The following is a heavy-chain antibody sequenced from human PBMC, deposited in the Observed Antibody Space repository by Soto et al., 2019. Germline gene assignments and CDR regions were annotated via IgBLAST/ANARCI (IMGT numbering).Heavy chain of an antibody. CDR1: GFTFSSYA. CDR3: AKASYGDYLGPDDC. D-gene: IGHD4-17*01. Sequence: VGSLRLSCAASGFTFSSYAMSWVRQAPGKGLEWVSAISGSGGSTYYADSVKGRFTISRDNSKNTLYLQMNSLRAEDTAVYYCAKASYGDYLGPDDCWGQGTLVTVSS. V-gene: IGHV3-23*01. CDR2: ISGSGGST. J-gene: IGHJ4*02.